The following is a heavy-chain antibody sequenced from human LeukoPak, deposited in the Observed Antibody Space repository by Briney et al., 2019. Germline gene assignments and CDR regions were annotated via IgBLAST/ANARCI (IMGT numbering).Heavy chain of an antibody. CDR1: GGSISNTNW. CDR2: VNLQGST. J-gene: IGHJ4*02. CDR3: ARGSSAPRWFPFDY. Sequence: SGTLSLTCGVSGGSISNTNWWTWVRQPPGKGLEWIGEVNLQGSTNYNPSLKSRVTISVDTSKNQFSLKLSSVTAADTAVYYCARGSSAPRWFPFDYWGQGTLVTVSS. V-gene: IGHV4-4*02. D-gene: IGHD4-23*01.